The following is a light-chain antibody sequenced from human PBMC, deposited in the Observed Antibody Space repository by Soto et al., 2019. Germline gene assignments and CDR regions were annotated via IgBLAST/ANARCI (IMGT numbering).Light chain of an antibody. V-gene: IGLV2-14*01. CDR1: SSDVGRYNY. Sequence: QSVLTQPASVSGSPGQSITISCTGTSSDVGRYNYVSWYQQHPGNAPKLVIYEVSNRPSGVSNRFSGSKSGNTASLIISGLQAEDEADYYCSSYRSSTVVFGGGTQLTVL. CDR3: SSYRSSTVV. J-gene: IGLJ2*01. CDR2: EVS.